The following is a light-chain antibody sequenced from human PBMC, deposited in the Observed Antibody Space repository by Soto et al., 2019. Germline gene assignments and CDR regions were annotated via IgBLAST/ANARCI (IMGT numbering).Light chain of an antibody. J-gene: IGLJ3*02. CDR2: EVY. V-gene: IGLV2-14*01. CDR1: SSDLGAYDF. Sequence: QSVLTQPASVSGSPGQSLTISCTGSSSDLGAYDFVSWYQLHPGQAPKLVIYEVYNRPSGVSNRFSGSKSGNTASLTISGLQAEDEAHYYCSSYTTTSTLWVFGGGTKLTVL. CDR3: SSYTTTSTLWV.